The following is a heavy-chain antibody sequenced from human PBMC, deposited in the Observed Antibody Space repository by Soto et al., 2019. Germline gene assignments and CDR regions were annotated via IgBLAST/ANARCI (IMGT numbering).Heavy chain of an antibody. V-gene: IGHV3-30-3*01. CDR2: ISYDGSNK. J-gene: IGHJ4*02. CDR1: GFTFSSYA. D-gene: IGHD3-22*01. CDR3: ARDENSSGYLGY. Sequence: QVQLVESGGGVVQPGRSLRLSCAASGFTFSSYAMHWVRQAPGKGLEWVAVISYDGSNKYYADSVKGRFTISRDNSKNTLYLQMNSLRAEDTAVYYCARDENSSGYLGYWGQGTLVTVSS.